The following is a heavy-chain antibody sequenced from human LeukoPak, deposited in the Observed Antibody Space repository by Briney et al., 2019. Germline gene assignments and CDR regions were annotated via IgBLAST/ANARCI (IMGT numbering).Heavy chain of an antibody. CDR2: IYPADSST. Sequence: GESLRISCKASGYVFSNYWIGWVRQLPGKGPEWVGFIYPADSSTRYSPSFQGQVTISADKSISTAYLQWSSLKASDTAMYYCARRYYHTTEFDPWGQGTPVTVSS. CDR3: ARRYYHTTEFDP. D-gene: IGHD3-10*01. CDR1: GYVFSNYW. V-gene: IGHV5-51*01. J-gene: IGHJ5*02.